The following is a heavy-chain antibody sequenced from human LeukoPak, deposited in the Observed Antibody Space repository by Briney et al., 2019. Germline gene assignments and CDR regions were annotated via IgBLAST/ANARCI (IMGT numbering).Heavy chain of an antibody. CDR3: ARAPFSYDSSGYHY. Sequence: SETLSLTCTVSGYSISSGYYWGWIRQPPGKGLEWIGSIYHSGSTYYNPSLKSRVTISVDTSKNQFSLKLSSVTAADTAVYYCARAPFSYDSSGYHYWGQGTLVTVSS. CDR1: GYSISSGYY. V-gene: IGHV4-38-2*02. J-gene: IGHJ4*02. D-gene: IGHD3-22*01. CDR2: IYHSGST.